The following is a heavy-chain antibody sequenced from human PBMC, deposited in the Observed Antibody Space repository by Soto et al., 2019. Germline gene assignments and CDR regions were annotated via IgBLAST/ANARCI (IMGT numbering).Heavy chain of an antibody. J-gene: IGHJ3*02. D-gene: IGHD3-9*01. Sequence: QVQLVQSGAEVKKPGASVRVSCMAPGYTFIGYYMHWVRQAPGQGLEWMGGLIPNSGGTNFVPKFQGRVTMTRDTSISTAHMEMTRLISDDTAVYSCTRDSYYNSLTGYSRNAFNIWGQGIMVTIPS. CDR1: GYTFIGYY. CDR3: TRDSYYNSLTGYSRNAFNI. CDR2: LIPNSGGT. V-gene: IGHV1-2*02.